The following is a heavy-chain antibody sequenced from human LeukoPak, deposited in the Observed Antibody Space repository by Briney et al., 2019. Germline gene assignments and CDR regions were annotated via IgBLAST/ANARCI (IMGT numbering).Heavy chain of an antibody. J-gene: IGHJ4*02. CDR3: AKVNPTSSGFYTY. V-gene: IGHV3-53*01. CDR1: GFTVSSNY. CDR2: IYSGGST. Sequence: GGSLRLSCAASGFTVSSNYMSWVRQAPGKGLEWVSVIYSGGSTYYADSVKGRFTISRDNAKNSLYLQMNSLRAEDTAVYYCAKVNPTSSGFYTYWGQGTLVTVSS. D-gene: IGHD3-22*01.